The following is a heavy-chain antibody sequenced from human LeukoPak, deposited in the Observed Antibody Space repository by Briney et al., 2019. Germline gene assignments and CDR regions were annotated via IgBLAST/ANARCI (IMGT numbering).Heavy chain of an antibody. CDR2: IYSGGST. J-gene: IGHJ4*02. Sequence: GGSLRLSCAASGFNVSNSYISWVRQAPGKGLEWVSVIYSGGSTKYADSVKARFTISRDSSKNTVYLQMNRLRADDTAVYYCARATLDNWGQGTLVTVSS. CDR1: GFNVSNSY. V-gene: IGHV3-53*01. CDR3: ARATLDN.